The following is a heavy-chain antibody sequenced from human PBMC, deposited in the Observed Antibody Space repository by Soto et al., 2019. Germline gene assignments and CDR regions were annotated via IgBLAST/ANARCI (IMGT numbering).Heavy chain of an antibody. CDR1: GFTVSSNY. J-gene: IGHJ3*02. CDR2: IYSGGST. V-gene: IGHV3-53*01. CDR3: ARDSPLTSARAFDI. Sequence: EVQLVESGGGLIQAGGSLRLSCAASGFTVSSNYMSWVRQAPGKGLEWVSVIYSGGSTYYADSVKGRFTISRDSSKNTVYLQINSLGAEDTAVYYCARDSPLTSARAFDIWGQGTVVTVS.